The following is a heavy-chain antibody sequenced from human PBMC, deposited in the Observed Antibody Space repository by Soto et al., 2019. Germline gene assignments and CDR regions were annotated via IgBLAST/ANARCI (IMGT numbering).Heavy chain of an antibody. J-gene: IGHJ4*02. D-gene: IGHD5-12*01. CDR2: MYYGGST. Sequence: QLQLQESGPGLVKPSETLSLICTVSGDSISNNTYYWGWIRQPPGRRLEWIGSMYYGGSTYYNPSRKSRVTISVDTSRNQFSLRLTSVTAADTAMYYCARHSFDRDGYNWGVLDYWGQGTLVTVSS. CDR3: ARHSFDRDGYNWGVLDY. CDR1: GDSISNNTYY. V-gene: IGHV4-39*01.